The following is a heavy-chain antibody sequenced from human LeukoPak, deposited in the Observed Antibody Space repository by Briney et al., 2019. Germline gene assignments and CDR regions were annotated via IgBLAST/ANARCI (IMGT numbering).Heavy chain of an antibody. V-gene: IGHV4-39*01. CDR2: IYYSGST. Sequence: PSETLSLTCTVSGASISSSSYYWGWLRQPPGKGLEWIGSIYYSGSTYYNPSLKSRVTISVDTSKNQFSLKLSSVTAADTAVYYCARQADDLGLVGWFDPWGQGTLVTVSS. CDR3: ARQADDLGLVGWFDP. CDR1: GASISSSSYY. J-gene: IGHJ5*02. D-gene: IGHD1-1*01.